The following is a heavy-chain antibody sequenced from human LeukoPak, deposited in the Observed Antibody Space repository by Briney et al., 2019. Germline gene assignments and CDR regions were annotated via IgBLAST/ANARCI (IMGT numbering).Heavy chain of an antibody. CDR1: GGSFSGYY. D-gene: IGHD3-3*01. J-gene: IGHJ6*03. V-gene: IGHV4-34*01. CDR3: ARAPRITIFGVAPTSYYYYMDV. CDR2: INHSGST. Sequence: SETLSLTCAVYGGSFSGYYWSWIRQPPGKGLEWIGEINHSGSTNYNPSLKSRVTISVDTSKNQFSLKLSSVTAADTAVYYCARAPRITIFGVAPTSYYYYMDVWGIGTTVTVSS.